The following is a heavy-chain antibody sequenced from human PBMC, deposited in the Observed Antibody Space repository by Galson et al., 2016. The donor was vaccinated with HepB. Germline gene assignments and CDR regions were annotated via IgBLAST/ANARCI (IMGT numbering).Heavy chain of an antibody. Sequence: VKVSCKVSGHTFINYYIYWVQQAPGKGLEWMGLVDPEDGETLYAEKFQGRVTITADTSTDTSFMELTSLRSEDTAVYFCTTVRSGSYTPWGQGTLVTVSS. CDR1: GHTFINYY. CDR3: TTVRSGSYTP. CDR2: VDPEDGET. D-gene: IGHD1-26*01. J-gene: IGHJ5*02. V-gene: IGHV1-69-2*01.